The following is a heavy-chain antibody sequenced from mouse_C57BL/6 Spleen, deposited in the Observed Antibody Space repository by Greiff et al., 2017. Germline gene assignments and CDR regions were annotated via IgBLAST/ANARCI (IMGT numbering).Heavy chain of an antibody. V-gene: IGHV5-17*01. CDR2: ISSGSSTI. CDR3: ARAYSNYVDY. Sequence: EVKLEESGGGLVKPGGSLKLSCAASGFTFSDYGMHWVRQAPEKGLEWVAYISSGSSTIYYADTVKGRFTISRDNAKNTLFLQMTSLRSEDTAMYYCARAYSNYVDYWGQGTTLTVSS. CDR1: GFTFSDYG. D-gene: IGHD2-5*01. J-gene: IGHJ2*01.